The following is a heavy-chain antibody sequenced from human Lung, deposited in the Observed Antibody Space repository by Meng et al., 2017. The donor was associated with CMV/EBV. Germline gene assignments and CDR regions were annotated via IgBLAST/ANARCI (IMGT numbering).Heavy chain of an antibody. J-gene: IGHJ2*01. V-gene: IGHV4-61*01. CDR3: ARTLYSYDSSSRDNWSWYFDL. CDR1: GGSVSTGYYY. CDR2: IHHRGST. D-gene: IGHD3-22*01. Sequence: SETLSLTCSVSGGSVSTGYYYWSWIRQPPGKGLEWIGYIHHRGSTTYNPSPKSRGTISIDTSKNQFALNLSSVTAADTAMYYCARTLYSYDSSSRDNWSWYFDLWGRGTXVTVSS.